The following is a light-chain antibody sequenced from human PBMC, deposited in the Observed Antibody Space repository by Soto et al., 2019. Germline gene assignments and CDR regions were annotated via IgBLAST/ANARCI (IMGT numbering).Light chain of an antibody. V-gene: IGLV3-21*04. CDR3: QVWDSGSAHVV. J-gene: IGLJ2*01. CDR2: SDT. Sequence: SYELTQPPSVSVAPGKTASISCGGNNLGSKGVHWYQQKPGQAPVLVIYSDTDLPPVIPERFSGSNSATLATLTICRVEAGDEADYYCQVWDSGSAHVVFGEGTKVTVL. CDR1: NLGSKG.